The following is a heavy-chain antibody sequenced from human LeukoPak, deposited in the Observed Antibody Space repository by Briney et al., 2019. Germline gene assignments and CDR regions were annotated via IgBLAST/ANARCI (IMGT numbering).Heavy chain of an antibody. Sequence: PGGTLRLSCAASGFTFSTYAMSWVRQAPGKGLEWVSGISGSGGSTFYADSVKGRFTISRDNSKNTLYLQMNSLRAADTALYYCAKPAKTDYADYWGQGTLVTVSS. J-gene: IGHJ4*02. CDR3: AKPAKTDYADY. V-gene: IGHV3-23*01. CDR2: ISGSGGST. CDR1: GFTFSTYA. D-gene: IGHD1-14*01.